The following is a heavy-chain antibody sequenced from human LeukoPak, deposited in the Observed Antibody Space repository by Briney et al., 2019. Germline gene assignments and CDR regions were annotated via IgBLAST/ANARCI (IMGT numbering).Heavy chain of an antibody. D-gene: IGHD1-26*01. CDR3: ARDRGSSGSYEGHRVFDY. J-gene: IGHJ4*02. V-gene: IGHV1-18*01. CDR2: ISPYNGNT. Sequence: ASVKVSCKASGYTFTSYDISWVRQAPRQGLQWMGRISPYNGNTNYAEKFQGRVSMATDTSTTTAYMELGSLISDDTAVYYCARDRGSSGSYEGHRVFDYWGQGTLLTVSS. CDR1: GYTFTSYD.